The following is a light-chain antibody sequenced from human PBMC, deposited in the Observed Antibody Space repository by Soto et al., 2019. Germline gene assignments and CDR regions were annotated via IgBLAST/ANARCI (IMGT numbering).Light chain of an antibody. CDR1: QSVSSY. V-gene: IGKV3-11*01. CDR2: DAS. Sequence: EIVLTQSPATLSLSPGERATLSCRASQSVSSYLAWYQQKPGQAPRLLIYDASSRATGIPAMFSGSGSGTDFTLTISNLEPEDFAVYYCQQRSNWPWTFGQGTKVEIK. CDR3: QQRSNWPWT. J-gene: IGKJ1*01.